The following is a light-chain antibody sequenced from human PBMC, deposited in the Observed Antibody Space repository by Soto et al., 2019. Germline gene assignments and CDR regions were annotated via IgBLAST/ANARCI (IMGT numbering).Light chain of an antibody. CDR3: QKYYNTPFT. V-gene: IGKV4-1*01. Sequence: DIVMTQSPDSLAVSLGERATINCKSSQSVLYSSNNKNYLAWYQQNPGQPPKLLIYWASTREFGVPDRFSGSGSGTDFTLTISSLQAEDVAVYYCQKYYNTPFTFGPGTKVDIK. J-gene: IGKJ3*01. CDR2: WAS. CDR1: QSVLYSSNNKNY.